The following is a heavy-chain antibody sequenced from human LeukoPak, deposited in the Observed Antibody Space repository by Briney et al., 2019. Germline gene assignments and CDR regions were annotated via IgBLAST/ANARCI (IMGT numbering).Heavy chain of an antibody. V-gene: IGHV3-30*02. J-gene: IGHJ4*02. CDR2: IRNDRNTK. Sequence: PGGSLRLSCAASGFNFSAYGMLWVRQAPGKGLEWVAFIRNDRNTKYYADSVRGRFTISRDNSKNTLDLQMNSLRVEDTAVYYCAKPTSLKDANYGLTGTNYWGQGILVTVSS. D-gene: IGHD1-14*01. CDR3: AKPTSLKDANYGLTGTNY. CDR1: GFNFSAYG.